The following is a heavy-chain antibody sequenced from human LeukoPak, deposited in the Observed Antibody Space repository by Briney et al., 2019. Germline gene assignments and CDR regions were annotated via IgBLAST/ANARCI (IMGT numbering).Heavy chain of an antibody. V-gene: IGHV3-21*01. CDR2: ISSSSSYI. Sequence: GGSLRLSCAASGFTFSSYSMNWVRQAPGKGLEWVSSISSSSSYIYYADSVKGRFTISRDNAKNSLYLQMNILRAEDTAGYYCARGERGLYCSSTSCYPVLGGQGTLVTVSS. J-gene: IGHJ4*02. CDR3: ARGERGLYCSSTSCYPVL. D-gene: IGHD2-2*01. CDR1: GFTFSSYS.